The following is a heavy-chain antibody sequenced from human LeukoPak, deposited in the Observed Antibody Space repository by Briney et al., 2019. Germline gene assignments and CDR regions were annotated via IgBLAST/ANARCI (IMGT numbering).Heavy chain of an antibody. Sequence: GASVKVSCKASGYTFTGYYMHWVRQAPGQGLEWMGWINPNSGGTNYAQKFQGRVTMTRDTSISTAYMELSRLRSDDTAVYYCARDPSSSWYVYYDYYMDVWGKGTTVTISS. CDR3: ARDPSSSWYVYYDYYMDV. D-gene: IGHD6-13*01. J-gene: IGHJ6*03. CDR1: GYTFTGYY. V-gene: IGHV1-2*02. CDR2: INPNSGGT.